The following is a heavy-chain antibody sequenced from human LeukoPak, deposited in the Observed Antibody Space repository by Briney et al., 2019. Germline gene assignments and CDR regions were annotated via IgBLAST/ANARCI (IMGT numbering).Heavy chain of an antibody. J-gene: IGHJ4*02. CDR2: IYTSGST. CDR3: ASESYSGAVEY. D-gene: IGHD6-19*01. V-gene: IGHV4-61*02. Sequence: SETLSLTCTVSGGSISSGSYYWSWIRQPAGKGLEWIGRIYTSGSTNYNPSLKSRVTISVDTSKNQFSLKLSSVTAADTAVYYCASESYSGAVEYWGQGTLVTVSS. CDR1: GGSISSGSYY.